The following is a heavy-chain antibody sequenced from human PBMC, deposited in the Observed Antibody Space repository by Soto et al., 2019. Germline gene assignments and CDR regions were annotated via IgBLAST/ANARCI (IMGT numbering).Heavy chain of an antibody. CDR1: GGSFSGYY. D-gene: IGHD2-8*02. Sequence: QVQLQQWGAGLLKPSETMSRTCAVYGGSFSGYYWTWIRQPPGTGLEWIGEINHSESTNYNPSLKSRVTISVDTSKNQFSLKLTSVTAADTAVYYCARDQITGLFDYWGQGTLVTVSS. V-gene: IGHV4-34*01. J-gene: IGHJ4*02. CDR2: INHSEST. CDR3: ARDQITGLFDY.